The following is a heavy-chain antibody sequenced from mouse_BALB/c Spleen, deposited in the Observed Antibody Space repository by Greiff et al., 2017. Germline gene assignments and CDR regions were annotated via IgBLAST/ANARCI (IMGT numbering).Heavy chain of an antibody. CDR3: ARHGKAMDY. CDR1: GFAFSSYD. Sequence: VQLVESGGGLVKPGGSLKLSCAASGFAFSSYDMSWVRQTPEKRLEWVAYISSGGGSTYYPDSVKGRFTISRDNAKNTLYLQMSSLKSEDTAMYYCARHGKAMDYWGQGTSVTVSS. V-gene: IGHV5-12-1*01. J-gene: IGHJ4*01. CDR2: ISSGGGST. D-gene: IGHD2-1*01.